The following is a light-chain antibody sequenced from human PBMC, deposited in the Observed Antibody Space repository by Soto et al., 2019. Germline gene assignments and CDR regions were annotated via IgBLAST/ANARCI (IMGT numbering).Light chain of an antibody. CDR2: RNN. CDR3: AAWDDSLSGVV. CDR1: SSNIGSSY. Sequence: QSVLTQPPSASGTPGQRVTISCSGSSSNIGSSYVYWYQQLPGTAPKLLIYRNNQRPSGVPDRFSGSKSGTSASLAINGLRSEDEADYYCAAWDDSLSGVVFGGGTQLTVL. V-gene: IGLV1-47*01. J-gene: IGLJ2*01.